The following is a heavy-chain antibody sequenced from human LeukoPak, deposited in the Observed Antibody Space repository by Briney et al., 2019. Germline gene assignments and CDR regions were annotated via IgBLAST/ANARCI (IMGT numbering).Heavy chain of an antibody. J-gene: IGHJ4*02. Sequence: GASVKVSCKASGYTFTSYGISWVRQDPGQGLEWMGWISAYNGNTNYAQKLQGRVTMTTDTSTSTAYMELRSLRSDDTAVYYCARDAEYYYGSGSYNLVWGQGTLVTVSS. CDR1: GYTFTSYG. D-gene: IGHD3-10*01. CDR2: ISAYNGNT. CDR3: ARDAEYYYGSGSYNLV. V-gene: IGHV1-18*01.